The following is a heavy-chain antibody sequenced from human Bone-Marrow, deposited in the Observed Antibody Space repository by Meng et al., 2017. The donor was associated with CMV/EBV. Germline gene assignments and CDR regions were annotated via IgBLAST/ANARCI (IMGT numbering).Heavy chain of an antibody. Sequence: GGSLRLSCAASGFTFSSYAMHWVRQAPGKGLEWVAVISYDGSNKYYVDSVKGRFTISRDNAKNSLFLQMNSLKTEDTAVYYCTTVSVVVPAAPDWGQGTLVTGSS. CDR1: GFTFSSYA. V-gene: IGHV3-30*04. CDR3: TTVSVVVPAAPD. D-gene: IGHD2-2*01. J-gene: IGHJ4*02. CDR2: ISYDGSNK.